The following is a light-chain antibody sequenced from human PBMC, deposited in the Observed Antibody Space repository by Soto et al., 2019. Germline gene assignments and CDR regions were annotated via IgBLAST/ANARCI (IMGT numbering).Light chain of an antibody. Sequence: QSVLTQPPSVSAAPGQKVTISCSGSSSNIGGNSVSWYQQLPGTAPKLLIYDDNKRPSGIPDRSSGSKSGTSATLGITGFQTGDEADYYWGSWDSSLSAYVFGTRTKVTVL. CDR2: DDN. CDR3: GSWDSSLSAYV. J-gene: IGLJ1*01. CDR1: SSNIGGNS. V-gene: IGLV1-51*01.